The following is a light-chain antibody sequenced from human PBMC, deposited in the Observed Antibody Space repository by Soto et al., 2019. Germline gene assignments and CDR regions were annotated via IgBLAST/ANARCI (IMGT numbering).Light chain of an antibody. CDR3: QQYKSFSLT. Sequence: DIQMNQSPSTLSASVGDRVTITCRASQSINNWLAWYQQKPGKAPKLLIYKTSDLESGVPSRFSGSGSGTEFSLTISSLQTDEFATYYCQQYKSFSLTFGGGTRVEVK. CDR2: KTS. CDR1: QSINNW. V-gene: IGKV1-5*03. J-gene: IGKJ4*01.